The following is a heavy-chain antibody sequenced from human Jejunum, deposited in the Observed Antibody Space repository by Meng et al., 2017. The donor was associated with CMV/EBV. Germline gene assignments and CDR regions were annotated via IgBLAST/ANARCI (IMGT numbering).Heavy chain of an antibody. D-gene: IGHD3-10*01. CDR1: VLTFSNFR. CDR3: AKGKSYFFEY. CDR2: ISGGGLPK. V-gene: IGHV3-48*04. Sequence: CPASVLTFSNFRMNWVRQAPGKGLEWVAYISGGGLPKYYADSMKGRITISRDNAKNSLYLQIDNVGVDDTAVYYCAKGKSYFFEYWGPGALVTVSS. J-gene: IGHJ4*02.